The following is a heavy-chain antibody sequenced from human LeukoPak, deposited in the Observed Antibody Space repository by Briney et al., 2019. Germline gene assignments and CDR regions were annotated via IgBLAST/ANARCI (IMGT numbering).Heavy chain of an antibody. Sequence: SETLSLTCAVYGGSFSGYYWSWIRQPPGKGLEWIGEINHSGSTNYNPSLKSRVTISVDTSKNQFSLKLSSVTAADTAVYYCATRKRGSGYHYTAARGAEYFQHWGQGTLVTVSS. CDR3: ATRKRGSGYHYTAARGAEYFQH. J-gene: IGHJ1*01. CDR1: GGSFSGYY. CDR2: INHSGST. V-gene: IGHV4-34*01. D-gene: IGHD3-22*01.